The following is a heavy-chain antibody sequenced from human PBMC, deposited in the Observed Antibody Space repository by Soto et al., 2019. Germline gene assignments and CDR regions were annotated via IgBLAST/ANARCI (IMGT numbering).Heavy chain of an antibody. CDR3: ARGITSPPRGWFDP. Sequence: QLQLQESGPGLVKPSETLSLTCTVSGGSISSSNYHWGWIRQPPGKGLEWIGSIYYSGSTYYNPSLKSRVTLSVDTSKNQSSLKLSSVTAADTAVYYCARGITSPPRGWFDPWGQGTLVTVSS. CDR2: IYYSGST. J-gene: IGHJ5*02. CDR1: GGSISSSNYH. D-gene: IGHD3-3*01. V-gene: IGHV4-39*01.